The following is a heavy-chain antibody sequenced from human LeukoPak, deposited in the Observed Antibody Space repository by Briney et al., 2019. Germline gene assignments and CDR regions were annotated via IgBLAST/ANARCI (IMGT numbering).Heavy chain of an antibody. Sequence: SRTLSLTRTVSGGSISSGGYYWAWLRQPPGKALEWIGSIYYTGTTYYTPSLKSRVTISVDTSKNQFSLKLSSVTAADTAVYSCARTTGYSNAFDIWGQGTMVTVSS. CDR3: ARTTGYSNAFDI. V-gene: IGHV4-39*01. D-gene: IGHD1-1*01. CDR1: GGSISSGGYY. CDR2: IYYTGTT. J-gene: IGHJ3*02.